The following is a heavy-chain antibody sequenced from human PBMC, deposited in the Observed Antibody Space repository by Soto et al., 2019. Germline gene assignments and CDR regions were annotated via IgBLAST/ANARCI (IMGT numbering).Heavy chain of an antibody. CDR2: IYYSGST. V-gene: IGHV4-31*03. Sequence: QVQLQESGPGLVKPSQTLSLTCTVSGGSISSGGYYWNWSRQDPGKGLEWIGYIYYSGSTYYNPSHKSGVTISVDTSKNQFALKLSSVIAADTAVYYCARRVFPWGQGTLVTVSS. CDR1: GGSISSGGYY. CDR3: ARRVFP. D-gene: IGHD2-8*01. J-gene: IGHJ5*02.